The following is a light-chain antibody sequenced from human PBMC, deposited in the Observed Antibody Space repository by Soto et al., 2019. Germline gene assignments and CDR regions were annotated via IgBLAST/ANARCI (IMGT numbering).Light chain of an antibody. J-gene: IGKJ4*01. CDR2: DAS. Sequence: EVVMTQSPATLSVSPGERVTLSCRASQTVRNNYLAWYQQKPGQAPRLLIYDASNRATGIPARFSGSGSGTDFTLTISSLEPEDFAVYYCQQRSNWPLTFGGGTKVDI. CDR1: QTVRNNY. V-gene: IGKV3-11*01. CDR3: QQRSNWPLT.